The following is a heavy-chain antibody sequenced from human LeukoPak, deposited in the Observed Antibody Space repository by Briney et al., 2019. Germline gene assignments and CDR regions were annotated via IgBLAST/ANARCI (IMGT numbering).Heavy chain of an antibody. CDR3: ARDNSVGDNAWWFDP. CDR1: GYTFTSYG. J-gene: IGHJ5*02. Sequence: ASVKVSCKTSGYTFTSYGISWVRQAPGQGLEWMGWISAYNGNTNYAQKLQGRVTMTTDTSTSTAYKELRSLRSDDTAVYYCARDNSVGDNAWWFDPWGQGTMVTVSS. D-gene: IGHD1-26*01. V-gene: IGHV1-18*01. CDR2: ISAYNGNT.